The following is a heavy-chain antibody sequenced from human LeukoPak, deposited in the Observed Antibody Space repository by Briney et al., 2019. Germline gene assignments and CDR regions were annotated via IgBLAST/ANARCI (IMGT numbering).Heavy chain of an antibody. D-gene: IGHD3-16*02. Sequence: PGGSLRLSCAASGFSFSNFWMAWVRQAPGQGLELVANINEDETGKYYVDSVKGRFTISRDNAKNSLFLQMNSVRSEDTAVYYCATDALSYPNAWGQGTQVTVSS. CDR1: GFSFSNFW. CDR2: INEDETGK. CDR3: ATDALSYPNA. J-gene: IGHJ5*02. V-gene: IGHV3-7*01.